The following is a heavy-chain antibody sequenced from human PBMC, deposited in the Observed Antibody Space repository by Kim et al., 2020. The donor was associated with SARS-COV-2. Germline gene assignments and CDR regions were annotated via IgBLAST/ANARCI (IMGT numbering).Heavy chain of an antibody. J-gene: IGHJ4*02. Sequence: IYAQKFQGRVTMTEDTSTDTAYMELSSLRSEDTAVYYCATDNNWNWGFDYWGQGTLVTVSS. CDR3: ATDNNWNWGFDY. D-gene: IGHD1-1*01. V-gene: IGHV1-24*01.